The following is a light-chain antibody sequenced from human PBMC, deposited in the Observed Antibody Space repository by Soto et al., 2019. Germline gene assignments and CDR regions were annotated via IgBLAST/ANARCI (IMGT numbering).Light chain of an antibody. V-gene: IGKV1-5*01. CDR2: DAS. J-gene: IGKJ1*01. Sequence: DIQMTQSPSTPSASVGDRVTITCRASQSISNWLAWYQQKPGKAPKLLIYDASSLESGVPSRFSGSGSGTEFTLTISSLQPDDFATYDCQQYNSYPWTFGQGTKVEIK. CDR3: QQYNSYPWT. CDR1: QSISNW.